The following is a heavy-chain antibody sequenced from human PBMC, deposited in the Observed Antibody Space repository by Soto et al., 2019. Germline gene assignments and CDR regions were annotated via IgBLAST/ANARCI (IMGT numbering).Heavy chain of an antibody. Sequence: QVQLVQSGAEVKKPGSSVTVSCKASGGTFSSYIINWVRQAPGHGLEWMGRIIPIVAIANYAQKFPGRVTLTAYKSTSTAYMELSSLRSEDTAVYYCARESGTYDSSGPDACDLWGQGTMVTVSS. D-gene: IGHD3-22*01. V-gene: IGHV1-69*08. CDR1: GGTFSSYI. CDR2: IIPIVAIA. J-gene: IGHJ3*01. CDR3: ARESGTYDSSGPDACDL.